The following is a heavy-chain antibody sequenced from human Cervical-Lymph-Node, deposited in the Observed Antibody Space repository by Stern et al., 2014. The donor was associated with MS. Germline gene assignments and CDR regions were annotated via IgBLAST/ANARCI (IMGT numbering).Heavy chain of an antibody. CDR1: GGSFRSGQW. CDR2: VYHSGSA. J-gene: IGHJ3*02. V-gene: IGHV4-4*02. CDR3: ARVFCTSSDCYNDAFDI. D-gene: IGHD2-21*02. Sequence: QVQLQESGPGQVKPSGTLSLTCAVSGGSFRSGQWWSWVRQSPGKGLEWIGQVYHSGSANYNPSLKTRLTISVDESNTQFSLNLASVTAADTAVYYCARVFCTSSDCYNDAFDIWGQGTLVTVSS.